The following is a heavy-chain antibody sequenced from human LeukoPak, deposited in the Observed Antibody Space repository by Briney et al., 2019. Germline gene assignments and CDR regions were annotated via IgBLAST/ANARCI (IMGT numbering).Heavy chain of an antibody. CDR1: GSTFSNAW. Sequence: PGGSLRLSCAASGSTFSNAWMSWVRQAPGKGLEWVGRIKSKTDGGTTDYAAPVKGRFTISRDDSKNTLYLQMNSLKTEDTAVYYCTTDLSSYGSRGYYYYYMDVWGKGTTVTASS. CDR2: IKSKTDGGTT. J-gene: IGHJ6*03. CDR3: TTDLSSYGSRGYYYYYMDV. V-gene: IGHV3-15*01. D-gene: IGHD5-18*01.